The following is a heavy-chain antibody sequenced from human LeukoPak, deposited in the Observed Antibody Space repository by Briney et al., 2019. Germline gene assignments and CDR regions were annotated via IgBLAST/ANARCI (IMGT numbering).Heavy chain of an antibody. D-gene: IGHD6-13*01. Sequence: SETLSLTCAVYGGSFSGYYWSWIRQPPGKGLEWIGEINHSGSTNYNPSLKSRVTISVDTSKNQFSLKLSSVTAADTAVYYCARGRIAAAGPWRCWGQGTLVTVSS. V-gene: IGHV4-34*01. CDR1: GGSFSGYY. J-gene: IGHJ4*02. CDR3: ARGRIAAAGPWRC. CDR2: INHSGST.